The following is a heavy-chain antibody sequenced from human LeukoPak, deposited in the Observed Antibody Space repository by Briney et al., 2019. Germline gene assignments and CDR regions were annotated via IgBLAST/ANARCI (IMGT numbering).Heavy chain of an antibody. CDR3: ARLGSGSNY. Sequence: SQTLSLTFAISGDSVSSNSAAWSWIRQSPSRGLEWLGRTYYRSKWYTEYAVSVKSRITINPDTSKNQFSLQLSSVNPEDTAVYYCARLGSGSNYWGQGTLVTVSS. J-gene: IGHJ4*02. V-gene: IGHV6-1*01. CDR2: TYYRSKWYT. D-gene: IGHD3-10*01. CDR1: GDSVSSNSAA.